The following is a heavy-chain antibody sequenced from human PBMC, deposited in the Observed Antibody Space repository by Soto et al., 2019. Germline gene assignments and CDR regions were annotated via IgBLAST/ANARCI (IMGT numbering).Heavy chain of an antibody. CDR2: IYSGGST. CDR3: ARGGRITMTTDAFDI. J-gene: IGHJ3*02. CDR1: GFTVSINY. V-gene: IGHV3-66*01. D-gene: IGHD3-22*01. Sequence: EVQLVESGGGLVQPGGSLRLSCAASGFTVSINYMNWVRQAPGRGLEWVSVIYSGGSTYYADSVRGRFTISRDNSKNTLYLQMNSLRAEDTAVYYCARGGRITMTTDAFDIWGQGTMVTVSS.